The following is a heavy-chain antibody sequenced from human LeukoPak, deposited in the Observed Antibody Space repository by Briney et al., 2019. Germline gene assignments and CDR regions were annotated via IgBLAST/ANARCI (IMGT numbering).Heavy chain of an antibody. V-gene: IGHV3-7*05. CDR1: GFTFSSSW. J-gene: IGHJ3*02. CDR2: INPAGSEI. Sequence: GGSLRLSCAASGFTFSSSWMSWVRQAPGKGLYWVADINPAGSEILYVDSGKGRFTISRATAKSSVYLQINSLTAGDPAMYYCAGDPGFGALDIWGQGTVVTVSS. D-gene: IGHD3-16*01. CDR3: AGDPGFGALDI.